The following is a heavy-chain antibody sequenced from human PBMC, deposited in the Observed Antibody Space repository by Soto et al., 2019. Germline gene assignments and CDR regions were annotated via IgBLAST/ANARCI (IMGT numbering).Heavy chain of an antibody. J-gene: IGHJ4*02. V-gene: IGHV4-59*01. CDR1: GVFI. CDR2: IYNSGRY. CDR3: ARTLPNRQLFDS. Sequence: SETLSLTCTVSGVFIWGWIRQSPDKGLEWIGYIYNSGRYNYNPSLESRLTISIDTSKNQFSLRLASVTAADTAVYYCARTLPNRQLFDSWSQGTLVTVSS. D-gene: IGHD1-1*01.